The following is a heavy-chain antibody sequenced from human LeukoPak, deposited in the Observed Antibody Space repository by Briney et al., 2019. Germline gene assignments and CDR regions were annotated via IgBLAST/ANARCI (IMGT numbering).Heavy chain of an antibody. CDR3: ARDRIIVGATTTTVDAFDI. V-gene: IGHV4-59*12. CDR2: IYHSGST. J-gene: IGHJ3*02. D-gene: IGHD1-26*01. Sequence: SETLSLTCTVSGGSISSYYWSWIRQPPGKGLEWIGYIYHSGSTYYNPSLKSRVTISVDRSKNQFSLKLSSVTAADTAVYYCARDRIIVGATTTTVDAFDIWGQGTMVTVSS. CDR1: GGSISSYY.